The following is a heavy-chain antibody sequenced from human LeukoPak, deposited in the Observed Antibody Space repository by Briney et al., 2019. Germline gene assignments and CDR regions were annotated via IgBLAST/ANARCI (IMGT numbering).Heavy chain of an antibody. CDR2: IDWDDDK. Sequence: ESGPTLVNXTQTLTLTCTFSGFSLSTSGMRVSWIRQPPGKALEWLARIDWDDDKFYSTSLKTRLTISKDTSKNQVVLTMTNMDPVDTATYYCARTGGWYLNFDYWGQGTLVTVSS. V-gene: IGHV2-70*04. CDR3: ARTGGWYLNFDY. D-gene: IGHD6-19*01. CDR1: GFSLSTSGMR. J-gene: IGHJ4*02.